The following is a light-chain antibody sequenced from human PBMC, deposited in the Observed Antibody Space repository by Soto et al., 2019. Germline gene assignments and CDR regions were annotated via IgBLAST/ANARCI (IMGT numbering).Light chain of an antibody. CDR1: QGIGDT. J-gene: IGKJ1*01. V-gene: IGKV3-15*01. Sequence: VMKQAAATLSVYTGECATLSCGASQGIGDTLAWYQHKPGQTPRLLIYDTSTRATGVPARFSGSRSGTDFTLTISRLEPEDFAVYYCQQYGISPRPFGQGAKVAIK. CDR2: DTS. CDR3: QQYGISPRP.